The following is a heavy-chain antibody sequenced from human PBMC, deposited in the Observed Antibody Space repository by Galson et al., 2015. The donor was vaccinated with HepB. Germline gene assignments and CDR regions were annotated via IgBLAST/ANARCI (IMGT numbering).Heavy chain of an antibody. CDR1: GYTFTSYY. Sequence: SVKVSCKASGYTFTSYYMHWVRQAPGQGLEWMGIINPSGGSTSYAQKFQGRVTMTRDTSTSTVYMELSSLRSEDTAVYYCARGIIFGVVQLYYYYYYMDVWGKGTTVTVSS. J-gene: IGHJ6*03. CDR2: INPSGGST. CDR3: ARGIIFGVVQLYYYYYYMDV. D-gene: IGHD3-3*02. V-gene: IGHV1-46*03.